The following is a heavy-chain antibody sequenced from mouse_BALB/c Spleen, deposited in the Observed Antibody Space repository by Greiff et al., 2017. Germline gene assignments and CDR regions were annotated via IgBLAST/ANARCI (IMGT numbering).Heavy chain of an antibody. CDR3: ARPMNGYYVVPYWYFDV. CDR1: GFDFSRYW. V-gene: IGHV4-1*02. D-gene: IGHD2-3*01. J-gene: IGHJ1*01. Sequence: DVKLQESGGGLVQPGGSLKLSCAASGFDFSRYWMSWVRQAPGKGLEWIGEINPDSSTINYTPSLKDKFIISRDNAKNTLYLQMSKVRSEDTALYYCARPMNGYYVVPYWYFDVWGAGTTVTVSS. CDR2: INPDSSTI.